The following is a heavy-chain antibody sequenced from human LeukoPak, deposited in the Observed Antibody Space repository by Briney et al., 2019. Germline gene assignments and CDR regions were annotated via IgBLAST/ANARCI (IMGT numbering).Heavy chain of an antibody. V-gene: IGHV3-66*01. Sequence: GGSLRLSCAASGFTVSSNYMSWVRQAPGKGLEWVSVIYIGGSTYYADSVKGRFTISRDNSKNTLYLQMNSLRAEDTAVYYCARDPYYYDSSGYFGDYWGKGTLVTVSS. CDR1: GFTVSSNY. CDR2: IYIGGST. CDR3: ARDPYYYDSSGYFGDY. J-gene: IGHJ4*02. D-gene: IGHD3-22*01.